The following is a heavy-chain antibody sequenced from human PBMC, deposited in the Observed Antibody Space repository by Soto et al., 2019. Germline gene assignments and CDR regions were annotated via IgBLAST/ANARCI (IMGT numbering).Heavy chain of an antibody. CDR1: GFTFSNYW. J-gene: IGHJ6*03. CDR3: ARGDCVGGTCYSLAGSFYSYMDV. CDR2: INSDGSVS. D-gene: IGHD2-15*01. Sequence: EVQLVESGGGLVQPGGSLRLSCAASGFTFSNYWMYWVRQAPGKGLVWVSRINSDGSVSSYADSVKGRLTISRDNVKNTLYLQMDSLRAEDKAVYYCARGDCVGGTCYSLAGSFYSYMDVWGKGTTVTVFS. V-gene: IGHV3-74*01.